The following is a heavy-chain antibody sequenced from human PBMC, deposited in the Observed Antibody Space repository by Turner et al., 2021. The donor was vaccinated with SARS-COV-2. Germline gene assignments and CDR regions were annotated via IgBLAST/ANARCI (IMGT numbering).Heavy chain of an antibody. V-gene: IGHV4-39*01. CDR3: ARFEYGYSYSFGFDY. J-gene: IGHJ4*02. CDR1: GGSISSSNYH. CDR2: VYYSGGP. D-gene: IGHD5-18*01. Sequence: QLQLQGSVPALGKTSATLSLTWTASGGSISSSNYHWGWVRQPPGKGLEWIGSVYYSGGPSYNPSLKSRLTISVDTSKNQFSLKLSSVTAADTAVYYCARFEYGYSYSFGFDYWGQGTLVTVSS.